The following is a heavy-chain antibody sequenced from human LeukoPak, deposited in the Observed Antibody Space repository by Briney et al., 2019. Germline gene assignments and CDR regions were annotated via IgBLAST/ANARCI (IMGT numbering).Heavy chain of an antibody. J-gene: IGHJ4*02. CDR3: ARDRDYGSGSYYLPRIDY. Sequence: GASVKLSCKASGYTFTSYGISWVRQAPGQGLEWMGWISAYNGNTNYAQKLQGRVTMTTDTSTSTAYMELRSLRSDDTAVYYCARDRDYGSGSYYLPRIDYWGQGTLVTVSS. CDR2: ISAYNGNT. CDR1: GYTFTSYG. D-gene: IGHD3-10*01. V-gene: IGHV1-18*04.